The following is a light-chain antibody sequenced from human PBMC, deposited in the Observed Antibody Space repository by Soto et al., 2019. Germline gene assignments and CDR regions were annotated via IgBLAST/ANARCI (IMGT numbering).Light chain of an antibody. CDR1: SSNIGSNT. CDR3: AAWDDSLNGYV. V-gene: IGLV1-44*01. J-gene: IGLJ1*01. CDR2: SNN. Sequence: QSVLTQPPSASGTPGQRVTISCSGSSSNIGSNTVSWYQQLPGTAPKLLIYSNNQRPSGVPDRFSGSKSGTSASLAISWLRSEDEADYYCAAWDDSLNGYVFGTGTKLTVL.